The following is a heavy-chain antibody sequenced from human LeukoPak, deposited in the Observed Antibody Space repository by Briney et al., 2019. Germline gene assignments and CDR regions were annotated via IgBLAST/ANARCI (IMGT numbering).Heavy chain of an antibody. J-gene: IGHJ6*02. CDR3: ARVYGGNSKGMDV. D-gene: IGHD4-23*01. CDR1: GGSISSGGYY. CDR2: IYHSGST. V-gene: IGHV4-30-2*01. Sequence: SETLSLTCTVSGGSISSGGYYWSWIRQPPGKGLEWIGYIYHSGSTYYNPSLKSRVTISVDRSKNQFSLKLSSVTAADTAVYYCARVYGGNSKGMDVWGQGTTVTVSS.